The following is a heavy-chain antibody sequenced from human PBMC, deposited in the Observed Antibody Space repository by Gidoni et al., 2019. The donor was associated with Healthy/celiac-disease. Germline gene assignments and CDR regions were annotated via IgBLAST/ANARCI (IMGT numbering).Heavy chain of an antibody. V-gene: IGHV3-21*01. CDR2: ISSSSSYI. Sequence: EVQLVESGGGLVKPGGSLRLSCAASGFTFSSYSMNWVRQAPGKGLEWVSSISSSSSYIYYADSVKGRFTISRDNARNSLYLQMNSLRAEDTAVYYCARDRYSSGWIFDYWGQGTLVTVSS. CDR1: GFTFSSYS. D-gene: IGHD6-19*01. CDR3: ARDRYSSGWIFDY. J-gene: IGHJ4*02.